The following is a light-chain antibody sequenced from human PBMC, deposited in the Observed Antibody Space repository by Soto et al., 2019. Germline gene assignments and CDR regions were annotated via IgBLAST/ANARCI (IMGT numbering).Light chain of an antibody. CDR3: AAWDDSLKGFV. J-gene: IGLJ1*01. CDR1: SSNIGSNT. CDR2: SNN. Sequence: QSVLTQPPSASGTPGQMVTVSCSGSSSNIGSNTVNWYQQLPGTAPKLLIYSNNQRPSEVPDRFSGSKSGTSASLAISGLQSEDEADYYCAAWDDSLKGFVFGTGTKVTVL. V-gene: IGLV1-44*01.